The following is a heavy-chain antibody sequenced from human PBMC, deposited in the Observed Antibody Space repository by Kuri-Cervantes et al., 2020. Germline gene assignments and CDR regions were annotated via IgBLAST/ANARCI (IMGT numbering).Heavy chain of an antibody. V-gene: IGHV4-34*01. Sequence: GSLRLSCAVYGGSFSGYYWGWIRQPLGKGLEWIGTIYHSGSTYYNPSLKSRVTISVDTSKNQFSLKLSSVTAADTAVYYCASYCSGGSCYLGYNWFDPWGQGTLVTVSS. CDR3: ASYCSGGSCYLGYNWFDP. CDR1: GGSFSGYY. J-gene: IGHJ5*02. D-gene: IGHD2-15*01. CDR2: IYHSGST.